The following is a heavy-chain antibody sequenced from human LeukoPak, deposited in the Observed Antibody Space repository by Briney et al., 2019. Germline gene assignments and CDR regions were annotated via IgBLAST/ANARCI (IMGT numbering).Heavy chain of an antibody. CDR1: GFTFNNYW. CDR2: IKQDGSEK. V-gene: IGHV3-7*03. J-gene: IGHJ4*02. D-gene: IGHD3-3*01. Sequence: GGSLRLSCAASGFTFNNYWMSWVRQAPGKGLEWVANIKQDGSEKYYVDSVKGRFTISRDNAKNSLYLQMNSLRAEDTAVYYCARAPRRDFWSGPFGYWGQGTLVTVSS. CDR3: ARAPRRDFWSGPFGY.